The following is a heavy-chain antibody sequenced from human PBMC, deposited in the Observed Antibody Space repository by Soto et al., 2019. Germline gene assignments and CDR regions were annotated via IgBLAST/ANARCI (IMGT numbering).Heavy chain of an antibody. CDR3: AHILGGVIDYYDSSGRSAGYFQH. CDR1: GFSLSTSGVG. CDR2: IYWDDDK. J-gene: IGHJ1*01. V-gene: IGHV2-5*02. D-gene: IGHD3-22*01. Sequence: QITLKESGPTLVKPTQTLTLTCTFSGFSLSTSGVGVGWIRQPPGKALEWLALIYWDDDKRYSPSLKSRLTITKDTSKNQVVLTMTHMDPVDTATYYCAHILGGVIDYYDSSGRSAGYFQHWGQGTLVTVSS.